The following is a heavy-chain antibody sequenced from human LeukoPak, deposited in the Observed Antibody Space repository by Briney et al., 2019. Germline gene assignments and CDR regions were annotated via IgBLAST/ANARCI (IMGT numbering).Heavy chain of an antibody. D-gene: IGHD2-15*01. CDR1: GGSFRGYY. CDR2: INHSGST. CDR3: ASTQKGYCSGGSCTYYYYMDV. Sequence: SETLSLTCAVYGGSFRGYYWGWIRQPPGKGLEWIGEINHSGSTNYNPSLKSRVTISVDTSKNQFSLKLSSVTAADTAVYYCASTQKGYCSGGSCTYYYYMDVWGKGTTVTVSS. V-gene: IGHV4-34*01. J-gene: IGHJ6*03.